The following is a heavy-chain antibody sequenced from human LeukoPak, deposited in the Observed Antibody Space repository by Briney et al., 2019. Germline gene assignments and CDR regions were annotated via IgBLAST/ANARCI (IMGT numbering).Heavy chain of an antibody. CDR1: GFTFSSYA. CDR3: ARKSWSGYYRTAFDY. J-gene: IGHJ4*02. Sequence: GGSLRLSCAASGFTFSSYAMHWVRQAPGKGLEWVAVISYDGSNKYYADSVKGRFTISRDNSKNTLYLQMNSLRAEDTAVYYCARKSWSGYYRTAFDYWGQGTLVTVSS. V-gene: IGHV3-30*01. CDR2: ISYDGSNK. D-gene: IGHD3-3*01.